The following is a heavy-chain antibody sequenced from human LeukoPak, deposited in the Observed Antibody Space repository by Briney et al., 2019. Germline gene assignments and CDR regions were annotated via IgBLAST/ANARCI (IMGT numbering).Heavy chain of an antibody. CDR2: ISSDSRYI. CDR1: GFTFRTYT. CDR3: TTEID. J-gene: IGHJ4*02. V-gene: IGHV3-21*03. Sequence: PGGSLRLSCAASGFTFRTYTMNWVRQAPGKRLERVSSISSDSRYIYYADSVKGRFTISRDNAQNSLYLQMNSLKTEDTAVCFCTTEIDWGQGTLVTVSS.